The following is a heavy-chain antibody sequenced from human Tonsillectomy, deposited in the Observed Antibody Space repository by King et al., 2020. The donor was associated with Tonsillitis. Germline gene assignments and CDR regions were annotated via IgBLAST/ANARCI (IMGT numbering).Heavy chain of an antibody. CDR3: ARHPRGGLLLFGKDIQFDY. J-gene: IGHJ4*02. V-gene: IGHV4-39*01. D-gene: IGHD3-22*01. CDR1: GGSISSSRYY. Sequence: QLQESGPGLVKPSETLSLTCTVSGGSISSSRYYWGWIRQPPGKGLEWIGSVYYSGRTYYNPSLRSRGTISVDMSKNEFSLKLSSVTAADTAVFFCARHPRGGLLLFGKDIQFDYWGQGTLVTVSS. CDR2: VYYSGRT.